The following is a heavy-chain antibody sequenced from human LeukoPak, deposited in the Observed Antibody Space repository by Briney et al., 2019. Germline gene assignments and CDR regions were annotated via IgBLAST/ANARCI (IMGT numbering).Heavy chain of an antibody. J-gene: IGHJ4*02. CDR2: IIPIFGTA. D-gene: IGHD5-18*01. CDR3: ARDLNWTGYSYGGAFDY. Sequence: SVKVSCKASGGTVSSYAISWVRQAPGQGLEWMGGIIPIFGTANYAQKFQGRVTITADESTSTAYMELSSLRSEDTAVYYCARDLNWTGYSYGGAFDYWGQGTLVTVSS. CDR1: GGTVSSYA. V-gene: IGHV1-69*13.